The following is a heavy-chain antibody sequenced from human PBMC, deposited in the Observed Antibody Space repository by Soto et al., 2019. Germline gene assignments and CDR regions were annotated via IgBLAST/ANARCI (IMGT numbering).Heavy chain of an antibody. Sequence: PVVSLRLSCAASGFTFSSYWMSWVRQAPGKGLEWVANIKQDGSEKYYVDSVKGRFTISRDNAKNSLYLQMNSLRAEDTAVYYCARESTYYEGSGSYIGLGMDGWGKGTKVTV. CDR2: IKQDGSEK. CDR1: GFTFSSYW. D-gene: IGHD3-10*01. V-gene: IGHV3-7*01. J-gene: IGHJ6*04. CDR3: ARESTYYEGSGSYIGLGMDG.